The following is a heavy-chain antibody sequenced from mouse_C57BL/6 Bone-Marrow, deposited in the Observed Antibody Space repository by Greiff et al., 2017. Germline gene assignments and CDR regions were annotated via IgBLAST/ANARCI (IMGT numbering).Heavy chain of an antibody. CDR1: GYTFTSYW. CDR3: ARPPRLDN. Sequence: QVQLQQPGAELVRPGTSVKLSCKASGYTFTSYWMHWVKQRPGQGLEWIGVIDPSDSYTNYNQKFKGKATLTVDTSYSTAYMQLSSLTSEDAAVYYCARPPRLDNWGHGATLTVAS. J-gene: IGHJ2*01. V-gene: IGHV1-59*01. CDR2: IDPSDSYT.